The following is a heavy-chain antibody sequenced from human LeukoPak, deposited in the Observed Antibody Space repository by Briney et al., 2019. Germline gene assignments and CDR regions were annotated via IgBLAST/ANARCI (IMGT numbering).Heavy chain of an antibody. Sequence: SETLSLTCTDSGGSISSGSYYWSWIRQPAGKGLEWIGRIYTSGSTNYNPSLKSRVAISVDTSKNQFSLKLSSVTAADTAVYYCARDSPMRSELRAYYYYYMDVWGKGTTVTVSS. D-gene: IGHD1-14*01. CDR3: ARDSPMRSELRAYYYYYMDV. CDR2: IYTSGST. J-gene: IGHJ6*03. V-gene: IGHV4-61*02. CDR1: GGSISSGSYY.